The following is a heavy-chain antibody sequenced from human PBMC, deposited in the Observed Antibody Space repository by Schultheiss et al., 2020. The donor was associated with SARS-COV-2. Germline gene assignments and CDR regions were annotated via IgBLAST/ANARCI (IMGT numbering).Heavy chain of an antibody. CDR2: INYSGLT. V-gene: IGHV4-61*10. Sequence: SETLSLTCTVSGGSISTNNWWSWIRQPAGKGLEWIGYINYSGLTEYNPSLKSRVTISLDTSKNQFFLKLTSVTAADTAVYYCARGMFSILDVWGQGTTVTVSS. CDR3: ARGMFSILDV. J-gene: IGHJ6*02. CDR1: GGSISTNNW. D-gene: IGHD3-10*02.